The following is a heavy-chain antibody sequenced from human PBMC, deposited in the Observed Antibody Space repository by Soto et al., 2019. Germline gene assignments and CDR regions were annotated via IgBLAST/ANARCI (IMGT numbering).Heavy chain of an antibody. CDR3: AKERQCAYGDGYYYCGMDV. V-gene: IGHV3-23*01. CDR1: GFTFSSYA. Sequence: EVQLLESGGALVQPGGSLRLSCAASGFTFSSYAMSWVRQAPGKGLEWVSAISGSGGSTYYADSVKGRFTISRDNSKNTLNLQMNSLRAEDTAVYYGAKERQCAYGDGYYYCGMDVWGQGTTVTVSS. D-gene: IGHD4-17*01. J-gene: IGHJ6*02. CDR2: ISGSGGST.